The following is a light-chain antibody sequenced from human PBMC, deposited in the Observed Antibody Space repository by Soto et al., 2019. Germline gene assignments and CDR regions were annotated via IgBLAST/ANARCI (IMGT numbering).Light chain of an antibody. CDR1: QSISRW. CDR3: QQYDAYPYT. J-gene: IGKJ2*01. Sequence: DIPMTQSPSTLSASVGDRVAITCRASQSISRWLAWYQQKPGKAPKIIVFQASTLERGVPSRFSGSGSGSKYTLTINSLQPEDVATYYCQQYDAYPYTFGPGTKLEIK. CDR2: QAS. V-gene: IGKV1-5*03.